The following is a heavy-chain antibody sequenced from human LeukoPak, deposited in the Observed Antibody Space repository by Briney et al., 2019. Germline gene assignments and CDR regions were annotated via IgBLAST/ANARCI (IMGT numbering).Heavy chain of an antibody. CDR2: MNPNSGNT. CDR1: GYTFTSYD. J-gene: IGHJ4*02. D-gene: IGHD2-15*01. V-gene: IGHV1-8*01. CDR3: ASCSGGSCYSDY. Sequence: ASVKVSCKASGYTFTSYDINWVRQATGHGLEWMGWMNPNSGNTGYSQKFQGRVTMTRNTSTSTAYMELSSLRSEDTAVYYCASCSGGSCYSDYWGQGTLVTVSS.